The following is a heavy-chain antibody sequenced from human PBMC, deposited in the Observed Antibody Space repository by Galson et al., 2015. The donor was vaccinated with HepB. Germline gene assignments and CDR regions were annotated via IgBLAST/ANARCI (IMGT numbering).Heavy chain of an antibody. D-gene: IGHD1/OR15-1a*01. CDR3: ARSNNDGYYYYYMDV. J-gene: IGHJ6*03. V-gene: IGHV1-18*01. CDR1: GYTFTSYG. CDR2: ISAYNGNT. Sequence: SVKVSCKASGYTFTSYGISWVRQAPGQGLEWMGWISAYNGNTNYAQKLQGRVTMTTDTSTSTAYMELRSLRSDDTAVYYCARSNNDGYYYYYMDVWGKGTTVTVSS.